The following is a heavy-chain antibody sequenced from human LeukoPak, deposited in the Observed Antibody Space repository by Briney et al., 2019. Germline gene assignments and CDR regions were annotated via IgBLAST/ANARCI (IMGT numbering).Heavy chain of an antibody. CDR3: ARGGTYYDILTGQTPSYYYYGMDV. V-gene: IGHV1-69*13. CDR1: GGTFSSYA. CDR2: IIPIFGTA. J-gene: IGHJ6*02. D-gene: IGHD3-9*01. Sequence: GASVKVSCKASGGTFSSYAISWVRQAPGQGLEWMGGIIPIFGTANYAQKFQGRVTITADESTSTAYMELSSLRSEDTAVYYCARGGTYYDILTGQTPSYYYYGMDVWGQGTTVTVSS.